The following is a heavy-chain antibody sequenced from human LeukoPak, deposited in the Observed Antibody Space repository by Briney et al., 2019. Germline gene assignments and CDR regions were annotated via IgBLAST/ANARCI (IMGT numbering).Heavy chain of an antibody. Sequence: GGSLTLSCAASGFTFSSYTMNWVRQAPGKGLEWVSAIGGRGGSTFYADFVKGRFTISRDNSKSTLDLQMNSLSAEDTAVYYCARASYSETYQYYFDYWGQGTLVTVSS. CDR1: GFTFSSYT. CDR2: IGGRGGST. D-gene: IGHD1-26*01. CDR3: ARASYSETYQYYFDY. J-gene: IGHJ4*02. V-gene: IGHV3-23*01.